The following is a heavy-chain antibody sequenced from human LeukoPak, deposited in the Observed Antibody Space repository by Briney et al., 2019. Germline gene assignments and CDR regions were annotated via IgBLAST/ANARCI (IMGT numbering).Heavy chain of an antibody. CDR2: IYHSQST. V-gene: IGHV4-30-2*01. J-gene: IGHJ3*02. Sequence: PSETLSLTCTVSGVSISSGGYYWSWIPQPPGKVLEWIVYIYHSQSTYYTPSLKSRVTTSVDRSKNQCSLKLSSVTAADTAVYYCARDHPTIFGVVIPNPGAFDIWGQGTMVTVSS. CDR1: GVSISSGGYY. CDR3: ARDHPTIFGVVIPNPGAFDI. D-gene: IGHD3-3*01.